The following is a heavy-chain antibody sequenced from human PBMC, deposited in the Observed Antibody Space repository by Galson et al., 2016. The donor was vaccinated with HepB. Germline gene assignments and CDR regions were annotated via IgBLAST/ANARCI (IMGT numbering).Heavy chain of an antibody. CDR2: ISAYNGNT. V-gene: IGHV1-18*04. CDR1: GYTFTNYG. Sequence: SVKVSCKASGYTFTNYGISWVRQAPGQGLEWMGWISAYNGNTNSAQKFQGRVTMTIDTSTSTAYMELRSLRSGDTAVYYCARDLSRYTSRWYTDYFDYWGQGTLVTVSS. D-gene: IGHD6-13*01. CDR3: ARDLSRYTSRWYTDYFDY. J-gene: IGHJ4*02.